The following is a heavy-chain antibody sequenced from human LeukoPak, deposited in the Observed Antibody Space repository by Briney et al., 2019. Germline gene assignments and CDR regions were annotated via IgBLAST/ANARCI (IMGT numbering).Heavy chain of an antibody. Sequence: ASVKVSCKASGYTFTGYYMHWVRQAPGQGLEWMGWINPNSGCTNYAQKFQGRVTMTRDTSISTAYMELSRLRSDDTAVYYCASGPSVVPAAILDYWGQGTLVTVSS. CDR2: INPNSGCT. D-gene: IGHD2-2*01. V-gene: IGHV1-2*02. CDR1: GYTFTGYY. CDR3: ASGPSVVPAAILDY. J-gene: IGHJ4*02.